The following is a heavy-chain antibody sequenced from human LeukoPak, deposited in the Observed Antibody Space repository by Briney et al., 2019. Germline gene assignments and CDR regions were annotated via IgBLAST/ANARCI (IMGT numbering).Heavy chain of an antibody. CDR2: IYYSRST. CDR3: ARSSGSYPFDY. D-gene: IGHD1-26*01. V-gene: IGHV4-39*01. CDR1: GGSISSSNYY. Sequence: PSETLSLTCTVSGGSISSSNYYWGWIRQPPGKGLEWIGSIYYSRSTYYNPSLKSRVTISVDTSKNQFSLKLSSVTAADTAVYYCARSSGSYPFDYWGQGTLVTVSS. J-gene: IGHJ4*02.